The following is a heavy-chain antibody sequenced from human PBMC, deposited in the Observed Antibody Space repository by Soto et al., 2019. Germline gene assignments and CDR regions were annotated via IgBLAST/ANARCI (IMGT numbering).Heavy chain of an antibody. Sequence: ASVKVSCKASGYTFTSYGISWVRQAPGQGLEWLGWISVYNGVTTYAQKLQGRVSMTTDTSTNTAYMELRSLRSDDTAVYFCARKRSGSGTLHNWGQGTLVNVS. V-gene: IGHV1-18*04. CDR1: GYTFTSYG. CDR3: ARKRSGSGTLHN. D-gene: IGHD6-25*01. J-gene: IGHJ1*01. CDR2: ISVYNGVT.